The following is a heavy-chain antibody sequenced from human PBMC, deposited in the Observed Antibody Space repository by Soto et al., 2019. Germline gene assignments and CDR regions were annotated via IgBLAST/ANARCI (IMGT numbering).Heavy chain of an antibody. Sequence: SETLSLTCTVSGGSISGYYWSWVRQPPGKGLEWIGYIYYIGSTDYNPSLKSRVTISLDTSKNQFSLKLSSVTAADTAVYYCARDPHDYGDRDWYFDLWGRGTLVTVSS. CDR1: GGSISGYY. D-gene: IGHD4-17*01. J-gene: IGHJ2*01. V-gene: IGHV4-59*12. CDR2: IYYIGST. CDR3: ARDPHDYGDRDWYFDL.